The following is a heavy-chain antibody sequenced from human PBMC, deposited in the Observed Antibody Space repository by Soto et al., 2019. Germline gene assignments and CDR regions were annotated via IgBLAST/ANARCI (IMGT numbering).Heavy chain of an antibody. D-gene: IGHD3-3*01. CDR1: GFTFSSYS. V-gene: IGHV3-48*02. CDR3: ASHSPFWSGPYYYYGMDV. Sequence: GGSLRLSCEASGFTFSSYSMNWVRQAPGKGLEWLSYISNTGSTIYYADSVKGRFTISRDNARNSLFLHMNSLGDEDTAVYYCASHSPFWSGPYYYYGMDVWGQGTTVTVSS. J-gene: IGHJ6*02. CDR2: ISNTGSTI.